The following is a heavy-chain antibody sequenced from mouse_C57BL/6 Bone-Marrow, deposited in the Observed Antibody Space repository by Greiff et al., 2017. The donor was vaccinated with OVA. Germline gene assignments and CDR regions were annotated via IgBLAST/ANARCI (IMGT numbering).Heavy chain of an antibody. CDR2: ISYSGST. CDR3: ARSAHYYGSPYYAMDY. D-gene: IGHD1-1*01. V-gene: IGHV3-8*01. CDR1: GYSITSDY. Sequence: EVMLVESGPGLAKPSQTLSLTCSVTGYSITSDYWNWIRKFPGNKLEYMGYISYSGSTYYNPSLKSRISITRDTSKNQYYLQLNSVTTEDTATYYCARSAHYYGSPYYAMDYWGQGTSVTVSS. J-gene: IGHJ4*01.